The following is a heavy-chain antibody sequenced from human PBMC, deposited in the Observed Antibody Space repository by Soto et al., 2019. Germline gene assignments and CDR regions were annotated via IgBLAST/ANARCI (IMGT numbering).Heavy chain of an antibody. CDR1: GFTVSSNY. D-gene: IGHD3-3*01. J-gene: IGHJ3*02. CDR3: ARDGTYYDFWSGYYPDAFDI. CDR2: IYSGSST. Sequence: GGSLRLSCAASGFTVSSNYMSWVRQAPGKGLEWVSVIYSGSSTYYADCVEGRFTISKDNAKNTLYLQMNSLRAEDTAVYYCARDGTYYDFWSGYYPDAFDIWGQGTMVTVSS. V-gene: IGHV3-66*01.